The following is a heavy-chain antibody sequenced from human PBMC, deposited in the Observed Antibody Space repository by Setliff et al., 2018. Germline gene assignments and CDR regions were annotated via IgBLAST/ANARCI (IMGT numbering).Heavy chain of an antibody. D-gene: IGHD1-26*01. V-gene: IGHV4-61*02. J-gene: IGHJ5*01. CDR1: GGSFSSDLYY. CDR2: IYASGNT. CDR3: LKGGWGATFHS. Sequence: SETLSLTCTVSGGSFSSDLYYYNWIRQPAGKGLEWIGRIYASGNTNYSPSFKSRVTISVDTSNNQFSLKLDFVTAADTAIYYCLKGGWGATFHSWGQGTLVTVSS.